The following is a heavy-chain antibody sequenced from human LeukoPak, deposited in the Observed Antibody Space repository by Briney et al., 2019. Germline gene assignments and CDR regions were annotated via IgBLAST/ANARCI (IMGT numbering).Heavy chain of an antibody. J-gene: IGHJ6*02. CDR2: IIPIFGTV. V-gene: IGHV1-69*13. CDR3: ARASFRSSGWTPSYYYGMDV. CDR1: GGTFSSYA. Sequence: SVKVSCKASGGTFSSYAISWVRQAPGQGLEWMGGIIPIFGTVNYAQKFQGRVTITADESTSTAYMELSSLRSEDTAVYYCARASFRSSGWTPSYYYGMDVWGQGTTVTVSS. D-gene: IGHD6-19*01.